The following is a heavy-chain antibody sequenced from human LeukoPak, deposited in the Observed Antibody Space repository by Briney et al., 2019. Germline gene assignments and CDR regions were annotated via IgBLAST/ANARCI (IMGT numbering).Heavy chain of an antibody. V-gene: IGHV3-23*01. D-gene: IGHD1-26*01. CDR1: GFTFTSYP. CDR3: AKGGKWDVTPFDY. Sequence: GGSLRLSCAASGFTFTSYPMNWVRQAPGKGLEWVSTISGGGGNTYYADSVKGRFTISRDNSKNTLYLQVNSLRAEDTAVYYCAKGGKWDVTPFDYWGQGTLVTVSS. CDR2: ISGGGGNT. J-gene: IGHJ4*02.